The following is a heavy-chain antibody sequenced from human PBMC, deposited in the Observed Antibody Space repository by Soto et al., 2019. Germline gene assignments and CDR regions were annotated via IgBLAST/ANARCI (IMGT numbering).Heavy chain of an antibody. CDR2: IWYDGSNK. CDR1: GFTFSSYG. D-gene: IGHD2-15*01. Sequence: PGGSLRLSCAASGFTFSSYGMHWVRQAPGKGLEWVAVIWYDGSNKYYADSVKGRFTISRDNSKNTLYLQMNSLRAEDTAVYYCARGGVVVAATIPDYYYYGMDVWGQGTTVTVSS. V-gene: IGHV3-33*01. CDR3: ARGGVVVAATIPDYYYYGMDV. J-gene: IGHJ6*02.